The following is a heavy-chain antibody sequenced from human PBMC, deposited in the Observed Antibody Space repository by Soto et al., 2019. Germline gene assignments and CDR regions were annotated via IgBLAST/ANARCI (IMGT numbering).Heavy chain of an antibody. D-gene: IGHD6-19*01. CDR1: GGSFSGYY. V-gene: IGHV4-34*01. CDR2: INHSGST. J-gene: IGHJ4*02. Sequence: SETLSLTCAVYGGSFSGYYWSWIRQPPGKGLEWIGEINHSGSTNYNPSLKSRVTISVDTSKNQFSLKLSSVTAADTAVYYCARGPLSGWYLFWGQGTLVTVSS. CDR3: ARGPLSGWYLF.